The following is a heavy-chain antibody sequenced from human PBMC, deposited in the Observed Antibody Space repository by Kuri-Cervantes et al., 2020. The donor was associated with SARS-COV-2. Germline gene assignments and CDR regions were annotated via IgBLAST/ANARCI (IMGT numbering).Heavy chain of an antibody. D-gene: IGHD2-2*01. CDR1: GFTFSSYG. CDR2: IRYDGSNK. J-gene: IGHJ3*02. V-gene: IGHV3-30*02. CDR3: AKDQQRRYCSSTSCYFSGFDI. Sequence: GESLKISCAASGFTFSSYGMHWVRQAPGKGLEWVAFIRYDGSNKYYEDSVKGRFTISRDNSKNTLYLQMNSLRAEDTAVYYCAKDQQRRYCSSTSCYFSGFDIWGQGTMITVSS.